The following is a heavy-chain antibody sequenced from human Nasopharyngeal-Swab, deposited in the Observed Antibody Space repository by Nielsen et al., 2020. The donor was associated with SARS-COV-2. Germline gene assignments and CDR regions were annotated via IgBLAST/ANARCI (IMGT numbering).Heavy chain of an antibody. J-gene: IGHJ6*03. D-gene: IGHD3-3*01. V-gene: IGHV3-48*04. Sequence: WIRQSPGNGLEWVSYISSSSSTIYDADSVKGRFTISIYNAKNSLYLQMNRLRAEETAVYYGTRGARGFLGVVITTYYYYYYMDVWGKGTTVTVSS. CDR2: ISSSSSTI. CDR3: TRGARGFLGVVITTYYYYYYMDV.